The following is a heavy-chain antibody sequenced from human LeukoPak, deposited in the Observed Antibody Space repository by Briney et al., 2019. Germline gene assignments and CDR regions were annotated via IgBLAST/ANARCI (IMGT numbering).Heavy chain of an antibody. Sequence: SETLSLTCTVSGGSISSSSYYWGWIRQPPGKGLEWIGSIYYSGSTYYNPSLKSRVTISVDTSKNQFSLKLSSVTAADTAVYYCARATVSFDYWGQGTLVTVSS. CDR1: GGSISSSSYY. V-gene: IGHV4-39*07. J-gene: IGHJ4*02. CDR3: ARATVSFDY. CDR2: IYYSGST. D-gene: IGHD4-17*01.